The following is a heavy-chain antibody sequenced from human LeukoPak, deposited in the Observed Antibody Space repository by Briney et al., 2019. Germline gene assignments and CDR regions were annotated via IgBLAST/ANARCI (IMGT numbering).Heavy chain of an antibody. Sequence: GGSLRLSCAASGFTFSSYGMNWVRQAPGKGLEWVAFIRYDGSNKYYADSVKGRFTISRDNARNSLYPQMNSLRAEDTAVYYCATWTNSWYGGSWGQGTLVTVSS. V-gene: IGHV3-30*02. D-gene: IGHD6-13*01. CDR3: ATWTNSWYGGS. CDR2: IRYDGSNK. CDR1: GFTFSSYG. J-gene: IGHJ5*02.